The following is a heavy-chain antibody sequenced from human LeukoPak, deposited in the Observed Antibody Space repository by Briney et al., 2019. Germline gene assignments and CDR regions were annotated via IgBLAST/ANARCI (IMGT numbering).Heavy chain of an antibody. V-gene: IGHV3-20*04. CDR2: LKWNGDNI. D-gene: IGHD3-9*01. CDR1: GFTFDDYG. CDR3: ATADWFSFDF. J-gene: IGHJ4*02. Sequence: PGGSLRLSCAASGFTFDDYGMTWVRQAPGKGLEWVSGLKWNGDNIRYADSVKGRFTISRDNAKNSLFLQMSGLRAEDTAVYFCATADWFSFDFWGQGTLVTVSS.